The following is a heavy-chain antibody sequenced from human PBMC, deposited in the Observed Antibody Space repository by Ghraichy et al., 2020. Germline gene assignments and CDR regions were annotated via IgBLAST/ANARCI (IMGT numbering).Heavy chain of an antibody. V-gene: IGHV3-30-3*01. Sequence: GGSLRLSCAASGFTFSSYAMHWVRQAPGKGLEWVAVISYDGSNKYYADSVKGRFTISRDNSKNTLYLQMNSLRVEDTAVYYCARDSSFHCYYYMDVWGKGTTVTVSS. CDR2: ISYDGSNK. D-gene: IGHD2-2*01. J-gene: IGHJ6*03. CDR3: ARDSSFHCYYYMDV. CDR1: GFTFSSYA.